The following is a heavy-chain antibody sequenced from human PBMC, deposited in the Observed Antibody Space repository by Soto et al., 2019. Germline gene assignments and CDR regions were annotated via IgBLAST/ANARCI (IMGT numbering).Heavy chain of an antibody. J-gene: IGHJ5*02. CDR1: GGSISSGGYY. CDR2: IYYSGST. V-gene: IGHV4-61*08. CDR3: ARDRNGDWEWFDP. D-gene: IGHD4-17*01. Sequence: SETLSLTCTVSGGSISSGGYYWSWIRQPPGKGLEWIGYIYYSGSTNYNHSLKGRVTMSVDTSKKQISLKLSSVTAADTAVYYCARDRNGDWEWFDPWGQGTLVTVSS.